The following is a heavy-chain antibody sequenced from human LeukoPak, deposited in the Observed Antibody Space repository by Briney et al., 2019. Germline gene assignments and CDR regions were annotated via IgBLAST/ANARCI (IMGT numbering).Heavy chain of an antibody. V-gene: IGHV1-46*01. CDR3: ARDYAGPYGDYTDDAFDI. D-gene: IGHD4-17*01. CDR2: INPSGGST. CDR1: GYTFTSYY. J-gene: IGHJ3*02. Sequence: GASVKVSCKASGYTFTSYYMHWVRQAPGQGLEWMGIINPSGGSTSYAQKFQCRVTMTRDTSTSTVYMELSSLRSEDTAVYYCARDYAGPYGDYTDDAFDIWGQGTMVTVSS.